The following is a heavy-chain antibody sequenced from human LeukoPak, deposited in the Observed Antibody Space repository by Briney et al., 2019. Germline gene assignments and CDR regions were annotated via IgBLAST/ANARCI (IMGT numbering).Heavy chain of an antibody. Sequence: SETLSLTCTVSGGSISSSSYYWGWIRQPPGKGLEWIGSIYYSGSTYYNPSLKSRVTISVDTSKNQFSLKLSSVTAADTAVYYCARIKGEGPFYYDSSGFDYCGQGTLVTVSS. CDR2: IYYSGST. CDR1: GGSISSSSYY. J-gene: IGHJ4*02. V-gene: IGHV4-39*07. CDR3: ARIKGEGPFYYDSSGFDY. D-gene: IGHD3-22*01.